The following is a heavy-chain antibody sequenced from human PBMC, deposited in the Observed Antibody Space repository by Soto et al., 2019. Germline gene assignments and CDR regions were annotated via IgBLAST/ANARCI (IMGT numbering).Heavy chain of an antibody. D-gene: IGHD6-6*01. CDR1: GFTFSSYW. Sequence: GGSLRLSCAASGFTFSSYWMSWVRQAPGKGLEWVANIKQDGSEKYYVDSVKGRFTISRDNAKNSLYLQMNSLRAEDTAVYYCAIRSKYSSSSSLWSYWGQGPLVTVSS. CDR2: IKQDGSEK. CDR3: AIRSKYSSSSSLWSY. V-gene: IGHV3-7*03. J-gene: IGHJ4*02.